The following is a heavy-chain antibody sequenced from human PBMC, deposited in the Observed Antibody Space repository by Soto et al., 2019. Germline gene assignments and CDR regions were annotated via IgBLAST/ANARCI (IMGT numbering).Heavy chain of an antibody. J-gene: IGHJ4*02. V-gene: IGHV3-9*01. CDR3: AKAHMWGGTEWETSFDS. CDR2: ISWNSGSI. CDR1: GFTFDDYA. D-gene: IGHD1-26*01. Sequence: GGSLRLSCAASGFTFDDYAMHWVRQAPGKGLKWVSGISWNSGSIGYADTVKGRFTISRDNAKNSLYLQMNSLRPEDTALYFCAKAHMWGGTEWETSFDSWGQGTLVTVSS.